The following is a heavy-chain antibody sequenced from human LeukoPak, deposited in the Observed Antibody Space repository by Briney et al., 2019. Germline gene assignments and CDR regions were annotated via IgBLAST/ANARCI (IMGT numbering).Heavy chain of an antibody. V-gene: IGHV7-4-1*02. CDR1: GYTFTSYA. D-gene: IGHD2/OR15-2a*01. CDR3: ARVRSPNIPLIVNVYNWFDP. Sequence: ASVKVSCKASGYTFTSYAMNWVRQAPGQGLEWMGWINTNTGNPTYAQGFTGRFVFSLDTSVSTAYLQISSLKAEDTAVYYCARVRSPNIPLIVNVYNWFDPWGQGTLVTVSS. J-gene: IGHJ5*02. CDR2: INTNTGNP.